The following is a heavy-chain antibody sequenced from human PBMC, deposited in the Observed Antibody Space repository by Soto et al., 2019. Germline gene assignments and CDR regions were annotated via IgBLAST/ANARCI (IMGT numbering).Heavy chain of an antibody. Sequence: GASLKVSCKWSGYSFASFWISGVGQMNGKGLEWMGRIDPSDSYTNYSPSFQGHVTISADKSISTAYLQWSSLKASDTAMYYCARHSSTITMIVVVDAFDIWGQGTMVTVSS. V-gene: IGHV5-10-1*01. CDR1: GYSFASFW. J-gene: IGHJ3*02. D-gene: IGHD3-22*01. CDR3: ARHSSTITMIVVVDAFDI. CDR2: IDPSDSYT.